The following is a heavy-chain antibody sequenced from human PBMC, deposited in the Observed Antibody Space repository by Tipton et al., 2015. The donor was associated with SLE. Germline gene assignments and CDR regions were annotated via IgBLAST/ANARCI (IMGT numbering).Heavy chain of an antibody. CDR2: VSDSGST. CDR3: ARVVKDLGFDL. CDR1: GGFISPYY. V-gene: IGHV4-59*12. D-gene: IGHD2-21*01. Sequence: LRLSCSVSGGFISPYYWSWIRQPPGKGLEWIGYVSDSGSTNYNPSLKSRVTISLDASKNQFSLKLSSVTAADTAVYYCARVVKDLGFDLWGRGTLVTVSS. J-gene: IGHJ2*01.